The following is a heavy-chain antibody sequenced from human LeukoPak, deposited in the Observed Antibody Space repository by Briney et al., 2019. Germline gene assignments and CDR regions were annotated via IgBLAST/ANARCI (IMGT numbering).Heavy chain of an antibody. CDR2: IYTSGST. V-gene: IGHV4-4*07. D-gene: IGHD6-13*01. Sequence: SETLSLTCTVSGGSISSYCWSWLRQPAGKGLEWIGRIYTSGSTNYNPSLKSRVTMSVDTSKNQFSLKLSSVTAADTAVYYCARDSAAAGRGFDPWGQGTLVTVSS. CDR1: GGSISSYC. CDR3: ARDSAAAGRGFDP. J-gene: IGHJ5*02.